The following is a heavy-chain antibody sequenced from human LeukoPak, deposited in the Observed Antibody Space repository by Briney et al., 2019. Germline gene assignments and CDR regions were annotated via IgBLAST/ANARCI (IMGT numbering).Heavy chain of an antibody. CDR2: IYPGDSDT. J-gene: IGHJ6*03. V-gene: IGHV5-51*01. CDR1: GYSFTSYW. CDR3: ARIYPTIFGVVTDSYYSYYMDV. D-gene: IGHD3-3*01. Sequence: GESLKISCKGSGYSFTSYWIGWVRQMPGKGLEWMGIIYPGDSDTRYSPAFQGQVTISADKSISTAYLQWSSLKASHTAMYYCARIYPTIFGVVTDSYYSYYMDVWGKGTTVTVSS.